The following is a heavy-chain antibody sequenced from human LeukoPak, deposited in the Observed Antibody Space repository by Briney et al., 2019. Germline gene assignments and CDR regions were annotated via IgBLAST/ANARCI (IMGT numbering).Heavy chain of an antibody. J-gene: IGHJ6*02. CDR2: INNDGSST. Sequence: PGGSLRLSCAASGFTFSSYWMHWVRQAPGKGLVWVSRINNDGSSTSYAESVKGRFTISRDNAKNTLHLQMNSLRAEDTAVYYCARVNIVVVPAAIRDYYGMDVWGQGTTVTVSS. V-gene: IGHV3-74*01. CDR3: ARVNIVVVPAAIRDYYGMDV. CDR1: GFTFSSYW. D-gene: IGHD2-2*01.